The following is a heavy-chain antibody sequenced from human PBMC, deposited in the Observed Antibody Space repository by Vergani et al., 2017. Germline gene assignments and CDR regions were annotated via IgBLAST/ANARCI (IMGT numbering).Heavy chain of an antibody. Sequence: QVQLHESGPGLVKPSQTLSLTCTVSGGSITSGSFYWSWIRQPAGKGLEWIGRLHSSGATHYNPSLKSRVTLSVDTSKNQLSLRMTSVTAADTAVYYCARDAGTSELRGVYWFDTWGQGTLVSVSS. CDR1: GGSITSGSFY. CDR3: ARDAGTSELRGVYWFDT. V-gene: IGHV4-61*02. D-gene: IGHD3-10*01. J-gene: IGHJ5*02. CDR2: LHSSGAT.